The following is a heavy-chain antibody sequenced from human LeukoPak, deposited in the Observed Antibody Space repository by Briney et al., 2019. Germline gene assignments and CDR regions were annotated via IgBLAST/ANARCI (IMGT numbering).Heavy chain of an antibody. Sequence: SQTLSLTCTVSGGSISSGDYYWTWIRQPPGKGLEWIGYIYYSGSTHYNPSLKSRVSISVDTAKNQFSLNLSSVTAADTAVYYCARDQNKYDSSGYYYCQYGMDVWGQGTLVTVSS. CDR2: IYYSGST. CDR1: GGSISSGDYY. D-gene: IGHD3-22*01. V-gene: IGHV4-30-4*01. CDR3: ARDQNKYDSSGYYYCQYGMDV. J-gene: IGHJ6*02.